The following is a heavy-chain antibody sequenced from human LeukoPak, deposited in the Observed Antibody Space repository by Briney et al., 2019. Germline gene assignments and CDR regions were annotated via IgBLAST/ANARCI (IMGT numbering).Heavy chain of an antibody. Sequence: ASVTVSCKASGYTFTGYYIHWVRQAPGQGLEWMGWINPNSGGTNYAQKFQGRVTMTRDTSISTAYIDLSRLRSDDTAVYYCARDWALSGGGYWGQGTLVTVSS. CDR1: GYTFTGYY. V-gene: IGHV1-2*02. CDR3: ARDWALSGGGY. D-gene: IGHD3-10*01. J-gene: IGHJ4*02. CDR2: INPNSGGT.